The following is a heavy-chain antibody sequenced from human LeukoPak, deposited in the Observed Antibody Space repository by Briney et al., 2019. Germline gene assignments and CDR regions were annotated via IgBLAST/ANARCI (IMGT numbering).Heavy chain of an antibody. D-gene: IGHD4-17*01. J-gene: IGHJ4*02. V-gene: IGHV3-7*02. CDR2: IKPDATEK. CDR3: ARGRPSNGDLNY. CDR1: GFSFNTYW. Sequence: GGPLRLSCAASGFSFNTYWMTWVRQAPGKGLEWVANIKPDATEKYYVDSVKGRFTISRDNPKNSLSLQMNTLRVEDTAIYYCARGRPSNGDLNYWGQGTLVTVSS.